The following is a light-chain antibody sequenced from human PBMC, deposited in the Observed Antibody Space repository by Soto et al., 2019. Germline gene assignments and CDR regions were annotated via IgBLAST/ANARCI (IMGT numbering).Light chain of an antibody. Sequence: QSALTQPASVSGSPGQSITISCTGNSSDVGAYNSVSWYQQYPGKAPKLMIYEVNNRPSGVSNRFSGYKSGNTASLTISGLQAEDEADYFCSSFTTTSTLVVFGGRTKLTVL. CDR3: SSFTTTSTLVV. J-gene: IGLJ2*01. CDR2: EVN. V-gene: IGLV2-14*01. CDR1: SSDVGAYNS.